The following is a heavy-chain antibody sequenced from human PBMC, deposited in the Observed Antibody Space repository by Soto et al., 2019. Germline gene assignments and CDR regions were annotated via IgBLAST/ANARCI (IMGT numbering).Heavy chain of an antibody. Sequence: GASVKVSRKASGYTFTSYGISWVRQAPGQGLEWMGWISAYNGNTNYAQKLQGRVTMTTDTSTSTAYMELRSLRSDDTAVYYCARPGHYDILTGYYLYGMDVWGQGTTVTVSS. V-gene: IGHV1-18*04. CDR3: ARPGHYDILTGYYLYGMDV. D-gene: IGHD3-9*01. J-gene: IGHJ6*02. CDR1: GYTFTSYG. CDR2: ISAYNGNT.